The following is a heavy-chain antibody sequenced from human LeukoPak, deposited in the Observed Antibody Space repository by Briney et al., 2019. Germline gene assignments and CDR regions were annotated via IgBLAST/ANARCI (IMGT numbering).Heavy chain of an antibody. V-gene: IGHV4-59*01. J-gene: IGHJ4*02. D-gene: IGHD6-13*01. CDR2: IYYSGST. CDR3: ARDSGAAAGFDY. Sequence: SETLSLTCTVSGGSISSYYWSWIRQPPGKGLEWIGYIYYSGSTNYNPSLKSRVTISVATSKNQFSLKLSSVTAADTAVYYCARDSGAAAGFDYWGQGTLVTVSS. CDR1: GGSISSYY.